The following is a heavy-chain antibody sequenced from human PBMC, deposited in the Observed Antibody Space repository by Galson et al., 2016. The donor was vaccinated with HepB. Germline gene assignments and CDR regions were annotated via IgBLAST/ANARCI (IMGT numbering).Heavy chain of an antibody. Sequence: SVKVSCKVSGYTLTELSMHWVRQAPGKGLEWMGGFDPEDGETIYAQKFQGRITMTEDTSTDTAYMELSSLRSEDTAVYYCATVAYSSGHPSPNNWFDPWGQGTLLTVSS. V-gene: IGHV1-24*01. CDR3: ATVAYSSGHPSPNNWFDP. J-gene: IGHJ5*02. D-gene: IGHD6-19*01. CDR2: FDPEDGET. CDR1: GYTLTELS.